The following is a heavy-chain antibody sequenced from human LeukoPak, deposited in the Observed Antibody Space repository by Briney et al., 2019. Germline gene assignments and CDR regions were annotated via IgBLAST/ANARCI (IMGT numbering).Heavy chain of an antibody. V-gene: IGHV4-34*01. CDR1: GGSFSGYY. CDR2: INHSGST. CDR3: ARGLNYYDSSGYYY. Sequence: SETLSLTCAVYGGSFSGYYWSLTRQPPGKGLEWIGEINHSGSTNYNPSLKSRVTISVDTSKNQFSLKLSSVTAADTAVYYCARGLNYYDSSGYYYWGQGTLVTVSS. J-gene: IGHJ4*02. D-gene: IGHD3-22*01.